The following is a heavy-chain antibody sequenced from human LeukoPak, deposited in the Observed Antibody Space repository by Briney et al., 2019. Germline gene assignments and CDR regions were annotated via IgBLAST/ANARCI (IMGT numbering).Heavy chain of an antibody. V-gene: IGHV3-7*01. J-gene: IGHJ4*02. CDR1: GFTFSSRDW. CDR2: IKQDGSEK. CDR3: ARDSSPLPLSVKDY. D-gene: IGHD2/OR15-2a*01. Sequence: PGGSLRLSCVASGFTFSSRDWMTWVRQAPGKGLEWVANIKQDGSEKYYVDSVKGRFTISRDNAKNSLYLQMNSLRAEDTAVYYCARDSSPLPLSVKDYWGQGTLVTVSS.